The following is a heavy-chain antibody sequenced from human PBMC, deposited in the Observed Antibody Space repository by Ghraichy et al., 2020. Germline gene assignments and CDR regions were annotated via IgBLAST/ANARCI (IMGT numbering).Heavy chain of an antibody. CDR3: ARSRGIAARPFYFDY. CDR1: GFTFSSYS. J-gene: IGHJ4*02. CDR2: ISSSSSYI. V-gene: IGHV3-21*01. Sequence: GGSLRLSCAASGFTFSSYSMIWVRQAPGKGLEWVSSISSSSSYIYYADSVKGRFTISRDNAKNSLYLQMNSLRAEDTAVYYCARSRGIAARPFYFDYWGQGTLVTVSS. D-gene: IGHD6-6*01.